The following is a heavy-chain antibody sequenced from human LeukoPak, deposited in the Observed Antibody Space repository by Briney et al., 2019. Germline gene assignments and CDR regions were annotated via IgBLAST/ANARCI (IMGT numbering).Heavy chain of an antibody. V-gene: IGHV3-7*01. Sequence: PGGSLRLSCAASGFTFSDYYMSWVRQAPGKGLEWVANIKQDGSEKYYVDSVKGRFTISRDNAKNSLYLQMNSLRAEDTAVYYCARSFLEWLLWPSDAFDIWGQGTMVTVSS. CDR2: IKQDGSEK. CDR3: ARSFLEWLLWPSDAFDI. J-gene: IGHJ3*02. D-gene: IGHD3-3*01. CDR1: GFTFSDYY.